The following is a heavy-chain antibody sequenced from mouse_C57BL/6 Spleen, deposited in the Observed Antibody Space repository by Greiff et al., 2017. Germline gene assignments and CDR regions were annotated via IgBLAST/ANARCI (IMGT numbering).Heavy chain of an antibody. D-gene: IGHD2-4*01. CDR1: GYSFTNYL. CDR2: INPGSGGT. V-gene: IGHV1-54*01. Sequence: VQLQQSGAELVRPGTSVKVSCKASGYSFTNYLLEWVKQRPGQGLEWIGVINPGSGGTNYNEKFKGKATLTADKSSSTACMQLSSLTSEDSAVYFCAREYYDYDGEFSPWYFDVWGTGTTVTVSS. J-gene: IGHJ1*03. CDR3: AREYYDYDGEFSPWYFDV.